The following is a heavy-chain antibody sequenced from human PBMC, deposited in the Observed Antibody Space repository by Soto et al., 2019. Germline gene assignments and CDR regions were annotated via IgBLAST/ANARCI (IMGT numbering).Heavy chain of an antibody. CDR1: GGSISSSSSY. V-gene: IGHV4-39*01. D-gene: IGHD4-17*01. CDR2: IYYSGST. CDR3: ARQPCGAATVTSVINWFDP. J-gene: IGHJ5*02. Sequence: QLQLQESGPGLVKPSETLSLTCTVSGGSISSSSSYWGWIRQPPGKGLEWIGYIYYSGSTSYNPSLKSRVTISVDTSKTQFSLKLNSVTAADTAVYYCARQPCGAATVTSVINWFDPWGQGALVTVSS.